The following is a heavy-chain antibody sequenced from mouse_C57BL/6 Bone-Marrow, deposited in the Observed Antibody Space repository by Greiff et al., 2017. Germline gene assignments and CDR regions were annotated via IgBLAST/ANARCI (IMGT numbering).Heavy chain of an antibody. D-gene: IGHD1-1*01. J-gene: IGHJ2*01. CDR1: GYTFTSYW. CDR2: INPSSGYT. V-gene: IGHV1-7*01. Sequence: QVQLKESGAELAKPGASVKLSCKASGYTFTSYWMHWVKQRPGQGLEWIGYINPSSGYTKYNEKFKDKATLTADKSSSTAYLQLSSLSYEDSAVYYSASGTPNFDYWGQGTTLTVSS. CDR3: ASGTPNFDY.